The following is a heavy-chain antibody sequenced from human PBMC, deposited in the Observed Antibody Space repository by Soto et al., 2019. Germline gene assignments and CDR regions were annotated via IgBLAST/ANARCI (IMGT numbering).Heavy chain of an antibody. V-gene: IGHV4-59*08. CDR2: VYYSGST. Sequence: SETLSLTCSVSGGSISNYYWSWIRQPPGKGLEWIGYVYYSGSTNYNPSLKSRVTISVDTSKNQFSLKLSSVTAADTAVYYCARGYGSGSYYNVLAYYYYGMDVWGQGTTVTVSS. D-gene: IGHD3-10*01. CDR1: GGSISNYY. CDR3: ARGYGSGSYYNVLAYYYYGMDV. J-gene: IGHJ6*02.